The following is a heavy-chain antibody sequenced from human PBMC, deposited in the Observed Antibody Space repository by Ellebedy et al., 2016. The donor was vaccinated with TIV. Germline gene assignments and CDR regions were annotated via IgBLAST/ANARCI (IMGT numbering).Heavy chain of an antibody. Sequence: MPSETLSLTCTVSGGSISSSSYYWGWIRQPPGKGLAWIGSIYYSGSTYYNPSLKSRVTISVDTSKNQFSLKLSSVTAADTAVFYCAKLEMATILDAFDNWGHGTMVTVSS. CDR1: GGSISSSSYY. CDR2: IYYSGST. CDR3: AKLEMATILDAFDN. D-gene: IGHD5-24*01. V-gene: IGHV4-39*01. J-gene: IGHJ3*02.